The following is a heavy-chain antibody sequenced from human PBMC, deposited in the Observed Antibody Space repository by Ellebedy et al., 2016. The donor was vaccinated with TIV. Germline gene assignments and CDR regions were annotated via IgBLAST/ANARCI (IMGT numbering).Heavy chain of an antibody. CDR1: GFSFSDHY. CDR2: IKQDGSEK. D-gene: IGHD6-19*01. CDR3: ARDSGTDAFDI. V-gene: IGHV3-7*01. Sequence: GGSLRLSCVVSGFSFSDHYMSWVRQAPGKGLEWVANIKQDGSEKYYVDSVKGRFTISRDNAKNSLYLQMNSLRAEDTAVYYCARDSGTDAFDIWGQGTMVTVSS. J-gene: IGHJ3*02.